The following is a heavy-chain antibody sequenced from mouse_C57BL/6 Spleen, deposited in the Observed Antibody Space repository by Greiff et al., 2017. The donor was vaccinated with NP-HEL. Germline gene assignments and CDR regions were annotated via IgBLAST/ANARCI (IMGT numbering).Heavy chain of an antibody. CDR3: ARHEVPYYYGSSYRYAMDY. V-gene: IGHV1-62-2*01. CDR2: FYPGSGSI. D-gene: IGHD1-1*01. J-gene: IGHJ4*01. CDR1: GYTFTEYT. Sequence: VKLQESGAELVKPGASVKLSCKASGYTFTEYTIHWVKQRPGQGLEWIGWFYPGSGSIKYNEKFKDKATLTADTSSSTVYMVLSRLTSESSAVYFCARHEVPYYYGSSYRYAMDYWGQGTSVTVSS.